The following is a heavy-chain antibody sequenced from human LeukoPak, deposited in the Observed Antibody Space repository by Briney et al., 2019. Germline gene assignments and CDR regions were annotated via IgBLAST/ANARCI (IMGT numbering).Heavy chain of an antibody. Sequence: GGSLRLSCTASGLSFSDYSMNWVRQAPGKGLEWVSYISSTGNPRHYAESVEGRFTISRDNAKDSLYLQMNSLRAEDTAVYYCARAFVLGAAGDYWGQGTLVTVSS. J-gene: IGHJ4*02. CDR3: ARAFVLGAAGDY. D-gene: IGHD6-13*01. CDR1: GLSFSDYS. V-gene: IGHV3-48*01. CDR2: ISSTGNPR.